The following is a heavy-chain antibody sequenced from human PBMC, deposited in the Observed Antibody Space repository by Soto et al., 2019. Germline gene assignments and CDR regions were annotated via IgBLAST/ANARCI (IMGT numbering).Heavy chain of an antibody. D-gene: IGHD6-19*01. CDR2: ISSSSSSI. CDR1: GVTFSSYS. CDR3: ARELGFDAVARMDV. V-gene: IGHV3-48*01. Sequence: EVQLVESGGGLVQPGGSLRLSCTASGVTFSSYSMVWVHQAPGKGLEWVSYISSSSSSIYYADSVKGRFSTSRDNAKNSTSLQMNSLRVEDTGVYYCARELGFDAVARMDVWGQGTTVTVSS. J-gene: IGHJ6*02.